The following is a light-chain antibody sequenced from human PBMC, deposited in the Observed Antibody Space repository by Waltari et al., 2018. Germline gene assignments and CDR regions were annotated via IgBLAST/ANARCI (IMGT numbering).Light chain of an antibody. CDR1: SSDVGGHNF. J-gene: IGLJ2*01. Sequence: QSALTQPPSASGSPGQSVTISCTGTSSDVGGHNFVSWYQQHPGNVPKLMIHEVSKRPSGVPYRFSGSKSGDTASLTVSGLQAEDEADYYCTSYAGSNILVFGGGTKLTVL. V-gene: IGLV2-8*01. CDR3: TSYAGSNILV. CDR2: EVS.